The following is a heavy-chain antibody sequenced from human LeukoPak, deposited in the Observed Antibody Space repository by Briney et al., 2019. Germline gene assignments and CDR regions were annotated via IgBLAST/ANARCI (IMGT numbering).Heavy chain of an antibody. CDR3: AKGPDYGDRGSFDY. V-gene: IGHV3-30*18. J-gene: IGHJ4*02. D-gene: IGHD4-17*01. Sequence: GGSLRLSCAAPGFTFSSYGMHWVRQAPGKGLEWVAVISYDGSNKYYADSVKGRFTISRDNSKNTLYLQMNSLRAEDTAVYYCAKGPDYGDRGSFDYWGQGTLVTVSS. CDR2: ISYDGSNK. CDR1: GFTFSSYG.